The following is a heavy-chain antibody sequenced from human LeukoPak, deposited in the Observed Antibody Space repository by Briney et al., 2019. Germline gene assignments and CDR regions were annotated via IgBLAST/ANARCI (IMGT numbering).Heavy chain of an antibody. D-gene: IGHD3-22*01. CDR3: AREWYYDSSGYSAFAFDI. J-gene: IGHJ3*02. Sequence: GGSLRLSCAASGFTFTSYGMSWVRQAPGKGLEWVSVISGSDNSTYYADSVKGRFSISRDKSKNTLYLQMNSLRAEDTAVYYCAREWYYDSSGYSAFAFDIWGQGTMVTVSS. CDR2: ISGSDNST. CDR1: GFTFTSYG. V-gene: IGHV3-23*01.